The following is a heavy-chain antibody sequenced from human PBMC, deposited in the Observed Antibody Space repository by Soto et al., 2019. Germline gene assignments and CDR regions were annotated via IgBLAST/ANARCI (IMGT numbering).Heavy chain of an antibody. CDR2: INHSGST. V-gene: IGHV4-34*01. Sequence: ETLSLTCAVYGGSFSGYYWSWIRQPPGKGLEWIGEINHSGSTNYNPSLKSRVTISVDTSKNQFSLKLSSVTAADTAVYYCARERGGYCSSTSCPDAFDIWGQGTMV. CDR3: ARERGGYCSSTSCPDAFDI. D-gene: IGHD2-2*01. CDR1: GGSFSGYY. J-gene: IGHJ3*02.